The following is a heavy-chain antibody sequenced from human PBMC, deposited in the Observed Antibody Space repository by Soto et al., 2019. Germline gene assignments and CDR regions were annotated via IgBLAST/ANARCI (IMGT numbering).Heavy chain of an antibody. Sequence: QVQLVQSGAEVKKPGSSVKVSCKASGGTFSSYAISWVRQAPGQGLEWMGGIIPIFGTATYAQKFQGRVTITADESTSTRYTELTSLRSGDTAVYYCAGGDYESSGYDGGDHDAFDIWGQGTMVTVSS. CDR3: AGGDYESSGYDGGDHDAFDI. CDR1: GGTFSSYA. J-gene: IGHJ3*02. D-gene: IGHD3-22*01. CDR2: IIPIFGTA. V-gene: IGHV1-69*01.